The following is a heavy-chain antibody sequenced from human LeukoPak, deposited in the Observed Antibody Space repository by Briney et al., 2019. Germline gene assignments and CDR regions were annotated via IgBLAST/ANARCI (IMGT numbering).Heavy chain of an antibody. CDR2: IFYSGST. D-gene: IGHD4-17*01. V-gene: IGHV4-39*01. CDR3: ARHGYGDFVGNWFDP. Sequence: PSETLSLTCTVSGGSISTSNYYWGWIRQPPGKGLEWVGNIFYSGSTYYSPSLRSRVTISLDTSKNQFSLKLNSVTAADTAVYYCARHGYGDFVGNWFDPWGQGTLVTVSS. CDR1: GGSISTSNYY. J-gene: IGHJ5*02.